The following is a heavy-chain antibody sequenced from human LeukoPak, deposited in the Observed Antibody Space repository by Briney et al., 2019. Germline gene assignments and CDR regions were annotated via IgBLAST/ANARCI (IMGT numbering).Heavy chain of an antibody. D-gene: IGHD6-6*01. CDR1: GFTFSSYA. Sequence: PGGSLRLSCAASGFTFSSYALSWVRQAPGKGLEWVSGISGNGVGTYYADSMRGRFTISRDNSKNTLYLQMNSLRAEDTAVYYCAKDRRTYYYYYGMDVWGQGTTVTVSS. J-gene: IGHJ6*02. V-gene: IGHV3-23*01. CDR3: AKDRRTYYYYYGMDV. CDR2: ISGNGVGT.